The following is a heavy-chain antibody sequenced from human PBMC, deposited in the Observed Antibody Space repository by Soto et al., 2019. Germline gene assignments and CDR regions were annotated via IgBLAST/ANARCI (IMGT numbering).Heavy chain of an antibody. D-gene: IGHD2-2*01. V-gene: IGHV4-30-4*01. Sequence: QVQLQESGPGLVKPSQTLSLTCTVSGGSISSGDYYWSWIRQPPGKGLEWIGYIYYSGSTYYNPSLKSRVTISVDTSKNQFSLKLSSVTAEDTAVYYCAMTVVPAAIVEWFDPWGQGTLVTVSS. CDR3: AMTVVPAAIVEWFDP. J-gene: IGHJ5*02. CDR2: IYYSGST. CDR1: GGSISSGDYY.